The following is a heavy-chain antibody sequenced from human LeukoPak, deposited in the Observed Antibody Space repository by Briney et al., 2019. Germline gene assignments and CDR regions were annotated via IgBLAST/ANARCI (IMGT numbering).Heavy chain of an antibody. J-gene: IGHJ3*02. D-gene: IGHD2-2*01. CDR3: ARFRWCTSCFAFDI. CDR2: FIPIFGTA. CDR1: GGTFSSYA. Sequence: SVKVSCKASGGTFSSYAISWVRQAPGQGLEWMGGFIPIFGTANYAQKFQGRVTITADESTSTAYMELSSLRSEDTAVYYCARFRWCTSCFAFDIWGQGTMVTVSS. V-gene: IGHV1-69*13.